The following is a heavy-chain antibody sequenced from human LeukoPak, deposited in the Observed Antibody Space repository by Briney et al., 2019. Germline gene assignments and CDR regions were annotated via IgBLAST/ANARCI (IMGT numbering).Heavy chain of an antibody. J-gene: IGHJ6*03. CDR3: ARDSIGGSYLNYYYYYMDV. CDR1: GYTFTSYG. D-gene: IGHD1-26*01. CDR2: ISAYNGNT. Sequence: ASVKVSCKASGYTFTSYGVSRVRQAPGQGLEWMGWISAYNGNTNYAQKLQGRVTMTTDTSTSTAYMELRSLRSDDTAVYYCARDSIGGSYLNYYYYYMDVWGKGTTVTVSS. V-gene: IGHV1-18*01.